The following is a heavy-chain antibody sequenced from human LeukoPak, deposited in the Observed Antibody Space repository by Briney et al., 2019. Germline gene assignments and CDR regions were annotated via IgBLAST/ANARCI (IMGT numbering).Heavy chain of an antibody. Sequence: PGGSLRLSCAASGFTFSPYWMHWVRQAPGKGLVWVSRIKSDGSTNYADSVQGRFTISRDNAKNTVSLQMNSLRAEDTGVYFCARAPSEIGGYYPEYFRHWGQGTLVTVSS. V-gene: IGHV3-74*01. CDR1: GFTFSPYW. CDR2: IKSDGST. D-gene: IGHD3-22*01. J-gene: IGHJ1*01. CDR3: ARAPSEIGGYYPEYFRH.